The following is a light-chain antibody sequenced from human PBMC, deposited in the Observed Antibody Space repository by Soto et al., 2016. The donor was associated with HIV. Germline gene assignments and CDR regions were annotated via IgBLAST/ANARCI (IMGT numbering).Light chain of an antibody. V-gene: IGKV1-9*01. CDR1: QDIASY. CDR2: TAS. CDR3: QQLSSHLYT. Sequence: DIQLTQSPSFLSASVGDRVTITCRASQDIASYLTWYQQKPGKAPKLLIHTASALQSGVPSRFSGSGSGTEYTLTISSLQPEDFATYYCQQLSSHLYTFGQGTGWRSN. J-gene: IGKJ2*01.